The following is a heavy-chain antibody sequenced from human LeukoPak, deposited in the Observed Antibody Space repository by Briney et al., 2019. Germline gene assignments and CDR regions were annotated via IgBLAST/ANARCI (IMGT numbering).Heavy chain of an antibody. Sequence: GRSLRLSCAASGFTFSSYGMHWVRQAPGKGLEWVAVISYDGSNKYYADSVKGRFTISRDNSKNTLYLQMNSLRAEDTAVYYCAKGVAGYYYGMDVWGQGTTDTVSS. CDR2: ISYDGSNK. J-gene: IGHJ6*02. CDR3: AKGVAGYYYGMDV. D-gene: IGHD1-14*01. V-gene: IGHV3-30*18. CDR1: GFTFSSYG.